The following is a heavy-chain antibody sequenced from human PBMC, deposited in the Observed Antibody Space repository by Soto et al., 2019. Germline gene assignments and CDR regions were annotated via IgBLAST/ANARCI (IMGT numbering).Heavy chain of an antibody. Sequence: QVRLVESGGGVVQPGGSLRLSCATSGFSLSSYAMHWVRQAPGKGLEWVALMSYDETKKYYADSVKGRFTISRDTSKNTLFLQMNNLRVEDTAVYSCAKDRRDGDFMHILVVDFWGQGALVTVSS. CDR1: GFSLSSYA. V-gene: IGHV3-30*18. D-gene: IGHD2-15*01. CDR2: MSYDETKK. CDR3: AKDRRDGDFMHILVVDF. J-gene: IGHJ4*02.